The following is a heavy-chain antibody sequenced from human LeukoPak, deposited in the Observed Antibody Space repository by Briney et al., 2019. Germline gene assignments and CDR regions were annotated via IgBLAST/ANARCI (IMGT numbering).Heavy chain of an antibody. V-gene: IGHV4-39*07. CDR2: IYYSGST. Sequence: SETLSLTCTVSGGSISSSSYYWGWIRQPPGKGLEWIGSIYYSGSTYYNPSLKSRVTISVDTSKNQFSLKLSSVTAADTAVYYCARAHGKTAIFDYWGQGTLVTVSS. CDR3: ARAHGKTAIFDY. J-gene: IGHJ4*02. CDR1: GGSISSSSYY.